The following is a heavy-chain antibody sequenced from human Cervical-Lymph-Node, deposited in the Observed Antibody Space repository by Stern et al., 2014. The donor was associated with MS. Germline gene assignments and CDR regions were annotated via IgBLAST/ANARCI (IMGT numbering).Heavy chain of an antibody. J-gene: IGHJ4*02. CDR3: ARQRYFDY. V-gene: IGHV5-51*01. Sequence: DQLVQSGPEVKRPGESLKISCQASGYTFTSYWIGWVRQMPGKGLEWMAIIFPGGCDIRYSPSFQGRVTISADKSSSTAYLQWNTLKASDTAIYYCARQRYFDYWGQGTLVTVSS. CDR2: IFPGGCDI. CDR1: GYTFTSYW.